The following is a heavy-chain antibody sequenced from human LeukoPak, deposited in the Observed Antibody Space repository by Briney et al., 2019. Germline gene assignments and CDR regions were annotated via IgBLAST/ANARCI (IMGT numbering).Heavy chain of an antibody. CDR2: INPNSGGT. D-gene: IGHD4/OR15-4a*01. J-gene: IGHJ6*03. Sequence: GASVKVSCKASGYTFTGYYMHWVRQAPGQGLEWMGRINPNSGGTNYAQKFQGRVTMTRDTSISTAYMELSRLRSDDTAVYYGARDTYGGSAYYYYMDVWGKGTPVTVSS. V-gene: IGHV1-2*06. CDR3: ARDTYGGSAYYYYMDV. CDR1: GYTFTGYY.